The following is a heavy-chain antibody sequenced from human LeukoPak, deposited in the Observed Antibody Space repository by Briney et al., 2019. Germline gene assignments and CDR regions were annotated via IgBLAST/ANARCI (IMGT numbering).Heavy chain of an antibody. J-gene: IGHJ1*01. CDR2: IHHSGST. D-gene: IGHD6-13*01. Sequence: SETLSLTCIVSGYSISSGYYWGWIRQPPGKGLEWIGNIHHSGSTYYNPSLKSRVTISVDTSKNQLSLKLSSVTAADTAVYYCARVAAGIGFFQHWGPGTLVTVSS. V-gene: IGHV4-38-2*02. CDR3: ARVAAGIGFFQH. CDR1: GYSISSGYY.